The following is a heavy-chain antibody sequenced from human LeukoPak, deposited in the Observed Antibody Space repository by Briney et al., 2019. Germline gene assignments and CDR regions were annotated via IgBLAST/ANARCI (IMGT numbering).Heavy chain of an antibody. D-gene: IGHD1-1*01. J-gene: IGHJ4*02. CDR2: ISGSGGST. CDR3: AQDPPRRAAGTGVY. V-gene: IGHV3-23*01. Sequence: PGGSLTLSCAASGFTFSSYAMSWVRQAPGRGLEWVAGISGSGGSTYYADSVKGRFTISRDKSKNTLYLQMNSLRAEDTAVYYCAQDPPRRAAGTGVYWGQGTLVTVSS. CDR1: GFTFSSYA.